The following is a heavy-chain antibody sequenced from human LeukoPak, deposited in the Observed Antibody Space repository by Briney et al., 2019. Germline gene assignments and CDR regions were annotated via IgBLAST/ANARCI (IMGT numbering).Heavy chain of an antibody. CDR3: ARDAPLGYCSGGRCYYSGWDY. V-gene: IGHV4-30-2*01. D-gene: IGHD2-15*01. CDR1: GGSISSGGYS. J-gene: IGHJ4*02. CDR2: IYHSGST. Sequence: SETLSLTCAVSGGSISSGGYSWSWIRQPPGKGLEWIGYIYHSGSTYYNPSLKSRVTISVDRSKNQFSLKLSSVTAADTAVYYCARDAPLGYCSGGRCYYSGWDYWGQGTLVTVSS.